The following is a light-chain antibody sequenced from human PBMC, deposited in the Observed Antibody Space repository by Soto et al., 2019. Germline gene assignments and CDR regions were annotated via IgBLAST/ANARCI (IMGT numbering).Light chain of an antibody. CDR2: TAS. CDR1: QGINKF. Sequence: DIRMTQSPSSLSASVGDSVTITCRASQGINKFLAWFQQKPGTAPKSLISTASRLQSGVPSRFSGSGSGTHFTLTINSLQPEDFATYYCQQYESFPLTFGGGTRVEIK. CDR3: QQYESFPLT. J-gene: IGKJ4*01. V-gene: IGKV1-16*01.